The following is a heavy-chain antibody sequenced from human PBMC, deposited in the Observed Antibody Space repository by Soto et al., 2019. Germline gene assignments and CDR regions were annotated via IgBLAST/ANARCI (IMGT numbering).Heavy chain of an antibody. J-gene: IGHJ4*02. CDR2: INHSGST. Sequence: SETLSLTCAVYGVSSSGYYWSWIRQPPGKGLEWIGEINHSGSTNYNPSLKSRVTISVDTSKNQFSLKLSSATAADTAVYYCASLPNRRIFGVAINDYWGLGTLVTV. V-gene: IGHV4-34*01. CDR1: GVSSSGYY. D-gene: IGHD3-3*01. CDR3: ASLPNRRIFGVAINDY.